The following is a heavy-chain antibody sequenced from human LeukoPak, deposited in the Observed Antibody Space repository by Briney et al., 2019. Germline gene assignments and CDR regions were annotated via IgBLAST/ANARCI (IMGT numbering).Heavy chain of an antibody. Sequence: ASVKVSCKVSGYTLTELSMHWVRQAPGKGLEWMGGFDPEDGETIYAQKFQGRVTMTEDTSTDTAYMELSSLRSEDTAVYYCATKPEMAKGSYYFDYWGQGTLVTVSS. J-gene: IGHJ4*02. CDR2: FDPEDGET. D-gene: IGHD5-24*01. V-gene: IGHV1-24*01. CDR3: ATKPEMAKGSYYFDY. CDR1: GYTLTELS.